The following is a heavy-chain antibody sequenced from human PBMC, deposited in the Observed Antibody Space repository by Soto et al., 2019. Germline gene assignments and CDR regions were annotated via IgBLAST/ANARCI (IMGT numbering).Heavy chain of an antibody. CDR3: ARQIYYSDTGPNFQYYLDS. J-gene: IGHJ4*02. V-gene: IGHV5-10-1*01. CDR1: GYSFAGYW. Sequence: GESLKISCQGSGYSFAGYWITWVRQKPGKGLEWMGRIDPSDSQTYYSPSFRGHVTISATKSITTVFLQWSSLRASDTAMYYCARQIYYSDTGPNFQYYLDSWGRGTAVTVSS. CDR2: IDPSDSQT. D-gene: IGHD3-22*01.